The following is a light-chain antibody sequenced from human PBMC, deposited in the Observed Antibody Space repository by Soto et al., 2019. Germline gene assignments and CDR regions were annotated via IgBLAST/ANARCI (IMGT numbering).Light chain of an antibody. J-gene: IGKJ1*01. V-gene: IGKV3-20*01. CDR3: QQYGNSPQT. CDR1: QSVSSSY. Sequence: EIVLTQSPATLSLSPGERATLSCRASQSVSSSYLAWYQQKPGQAPRLLIYGASSRATGTPDRFSGSGSGTDFTLTIARLEPGDFAVYYCQQYGNSPQTFGQGTKVDIK. CDR2: GAS.